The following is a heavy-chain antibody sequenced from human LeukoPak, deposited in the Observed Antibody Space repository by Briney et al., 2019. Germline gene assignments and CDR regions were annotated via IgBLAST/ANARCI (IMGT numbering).Heavy chain of an antibody. CDR2: INHSGST. Sequence: SETLSLTCAVYGGSFSGYYWSWIRQPPGKGLEWIGEINHSGSTNYNPSLKSRVTISVDTSKNQFSLKLSSVTAADTAVYYCAIRTDFDWLLHHDYWGQGTLVTVSS. D-gene: IGHD3-9*01. V-gene: IGHV4-34*01. CDR1: GGSFSGYY. J-gene: IGHJ4*02. CDR3: AIRTDFDWLLHHDY.